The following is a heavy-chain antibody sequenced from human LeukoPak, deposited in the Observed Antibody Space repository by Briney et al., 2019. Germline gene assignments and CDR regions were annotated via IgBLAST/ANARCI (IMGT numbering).Heavy chain of an antibody. Sequence: PGGSQRLSCAASGFTFSSYAMHWVRQAPGKGLEWVAVISYDGSNKYYADSVKGRFTISRDNSKNTLYLQMNSLRAEDTAVYYCARAILTGIQLSPWDYGMDVWGQGTTVTVSS. CDR2: ISYDGSNK. V-gene: IGHV3-30-3*01. D-gene: IGHD5-18*01. J-gene: IGHJ6*02. CDR1: GFTFSSYA. CDR3: ARAILTGIQLSPWDYGMDV.